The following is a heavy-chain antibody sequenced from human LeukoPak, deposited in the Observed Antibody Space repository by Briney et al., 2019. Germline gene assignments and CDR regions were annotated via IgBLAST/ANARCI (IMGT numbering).Heavy chain of an antibody. CDR3: ASRSNAVTYYFDY. J-gene: IGHJ4*02. V-gene: IGHV4-59*08. CDR1: GGSISSYY. Sequence: SETLSLTCTVSGGSISSYYWSWIRQPPGKGLEWIGYIYYSGSTNYNPSLKSRVTISVDTSKNQFSLKLSSVTAADTAVYYCASRSNAVTYYFDYWGQGTLVTVSS. D-gene: IGHD6-19*01. CDR2: IYYSGST.